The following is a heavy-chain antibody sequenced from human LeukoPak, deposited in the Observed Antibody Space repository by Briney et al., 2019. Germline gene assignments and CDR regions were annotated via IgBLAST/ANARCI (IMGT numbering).Heavy chain of an antibody. Sequence: GGSLRLSCAVSGFTFSNHGMHWVRQAPGKGLEWVAVISYDGSNKYYADCVKGRVTISRDNFRNTLYVQINSLRVEDTAAYYCARSRQHYYESSGNYEIFNWYFDLWGRGTLVTVSS. CDR1: GFTFSNHG. J-gene: IGHJ2*01. D-gene: IGHD3-22*01. CDR3: ARSRQHYYESSGNYEIFNWYFDL. V-gene: IGHV3-30*03. CDR2: ISYDGSNK.